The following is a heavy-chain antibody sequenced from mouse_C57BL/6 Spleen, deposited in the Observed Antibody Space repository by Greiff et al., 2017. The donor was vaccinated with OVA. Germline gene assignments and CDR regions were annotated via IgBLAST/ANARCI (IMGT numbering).Heavy chain of an antibody. Sequence: QVQLQQPGAELVKPGASVKLSCKASGYTFTSYWMQWVKQRPGQGLEWIGEIDPSDSYTNYNQKFKGKATLTVDTSSSTAYMQLSSLTSEDSAFYYCARSYYYGSSPYAMDYWGQGTSVTVSS. V-gene: IGHV1-50*01. CDR1: GYTFTSYW. J-gene: IGHJ4*01. CDR2: IDPSDSYT. D-gene: IGHD1-1*01. CDR3: ARSYYYGSSPYAMDY.